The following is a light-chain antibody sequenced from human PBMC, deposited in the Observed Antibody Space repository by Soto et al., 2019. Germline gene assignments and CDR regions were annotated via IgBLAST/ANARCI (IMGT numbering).Light chain of an antibody. CDR2: EGI. CDR3: SSYTSSSTLL. CDR1: SSDIGGYSY. V-gene: IGLV2-14*01. J-gene: IGLJ2*01. Sequence: QSVLTQPASVSGSPGQSITISCTGTSSDIGGYSYVSWYLQHPGKVPKLLIFEGINRPSGISHRFSGSKSGNTASLTIHGLQPEDEGDYYCSSYTSSSTLLFGGGTKLTFL.